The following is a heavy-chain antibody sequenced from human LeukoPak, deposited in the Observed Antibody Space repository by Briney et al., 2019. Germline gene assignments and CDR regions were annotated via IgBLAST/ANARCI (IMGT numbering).Heavy chain of an antibody. J-gene: IGHJ4*02. V-gene: IGHV4-59*08. CDR1: GGSISSYY. Sequence: SETLSLTCTVSGGSISSYYWSWIRQPPGKGLEWFGYIYDSGSTNYNPSLKSRVTISMDTSKNQFSLKLSSVTAADTAVYYCARRSSNWYFDYWGQGTLVTVSS. CDR2: IYDSGST. D-gene: IGHD4-11*01. CDR3: ARRSSNWYFDY.